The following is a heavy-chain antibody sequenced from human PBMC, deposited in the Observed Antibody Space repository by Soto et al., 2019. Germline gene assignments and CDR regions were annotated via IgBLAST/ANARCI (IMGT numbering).Heavy chain of an antibody. CDR3: ARGSVRVYSCSPF. CDR2: INQDGSET. V-gene: IGHV3-7*05. D-gene: IGHD6-6*01. CDR1: GFSFSTYW. Sequence: EVQLLESGGGLVQPGGSLRLSCAVSGFSFSTYWMNWFRQAPGKGLEWVANINQDGSETYYVDSVEGRFTISRDNAKSSLFLKMNTLRAEDTAVYFCARGSVRVYSCSPFWGLGTLVTVSS. J-gene: IGHJ4*02.